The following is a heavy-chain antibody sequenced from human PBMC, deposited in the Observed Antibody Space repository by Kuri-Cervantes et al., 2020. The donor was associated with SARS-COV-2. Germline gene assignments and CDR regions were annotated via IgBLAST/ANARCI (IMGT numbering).Heavy chain of an antibody. CDR2: ISYDGSNK. CDR1: GFTFSSYG. Sequence: GESLKISCAASGFTFSSYGMHWVRQAPGKGLEWVAVISYDGSNKYYADSVKGRFTISRDNSKNTLYLQVNSLRAEDTAVYYCAKDRGDFWSGYVAQLRYWGQGTLVTVSS. J-gene: IGHJ4*02. V-gene: IGHV3-30*18. CDR3: AKDRGDFWSGYVAQLRY. D-gene: IGHD3-3*01.